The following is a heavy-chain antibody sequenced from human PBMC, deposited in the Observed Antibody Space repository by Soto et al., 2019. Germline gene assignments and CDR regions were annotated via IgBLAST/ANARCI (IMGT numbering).Heavy chain of an antibody. CDR2: IDPSGNGT. J-gene: IGHJ4*02. Sequence: ASVKVSCKTSGHTLINYYIHWVRRAPGQGLDWLGKIDPSGNGTSYAERFQGRITLTSDTSTKTVYVELSSLRSEDTAIYYCAINYYDSSGYLYWGQGTLVTVSS. D-gene: IGHD3-22*01. CDR1: GHTLINYY. CDR3: AINYYDSSGYLY. V-gene: IGHV1-46*01.